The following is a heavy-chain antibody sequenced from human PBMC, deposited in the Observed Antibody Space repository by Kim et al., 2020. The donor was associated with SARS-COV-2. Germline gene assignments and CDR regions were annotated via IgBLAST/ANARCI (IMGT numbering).Heavy chain of an antibody. CDR2: ISSNGGST. CDR3: VKGYSYGRNYFDY. V-gene: IGHV3-64D*09. D-gene: IGHD5-18*01. CDR1: GFTFSSYA. J-gene: IGHJ4*02. Sequence: GGSLRLSCSASGFTFSSYARHWVRQAPGKGLEYVSAISSNGGSTYYADSVKGRFTISRDNSKNTLYLQMSSLRAEDTAVYYCVKGYSYGRNYFDYWGQGTLVTVSS.